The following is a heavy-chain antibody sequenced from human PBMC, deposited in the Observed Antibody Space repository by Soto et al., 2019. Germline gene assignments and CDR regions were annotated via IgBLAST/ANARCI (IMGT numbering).Heavy chain of an antibody. D-gene: IGHD4-17*01. V-gene: IGHV5-51*01. Sequence: PXDSLKISCKGSGYSFTSYWIGLVGQMPGKGLEWMGIVYPGDSDTRYSPSFQGQVTISADKSISTAYLQWSSLKASDTAMYYCARSSSYGFSYNWFDPWGQGTLVTVSS. CDR1: GYSFTSYW. CDR2: VYPGDSDT. CDR3: ARSSSYGFSYNWFDP. J-gene: IGHJ5*02.